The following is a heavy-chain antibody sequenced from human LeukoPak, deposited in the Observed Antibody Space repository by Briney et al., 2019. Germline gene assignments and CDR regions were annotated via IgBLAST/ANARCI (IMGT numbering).Heavy chain of an antibody. CDR3: ARYPWFGDRDNAFDI. Sequence: PGGSLRLSCAASGFTFSDNYMTWVRQAPGRGLEWLSYISGNGRDIQYADSVKGRFTISRDNAKNSLYLQMNSLRADDTAVYYCARYPWFGDRDNAFDIWGQGTMVTVSS. CDR2: ISGNGRDI. J-gene: IGHJ3*02. CDR1: GFTFSDNY. V-gene: IGHV3-11*04. D-gene: IGHD3-10*01.